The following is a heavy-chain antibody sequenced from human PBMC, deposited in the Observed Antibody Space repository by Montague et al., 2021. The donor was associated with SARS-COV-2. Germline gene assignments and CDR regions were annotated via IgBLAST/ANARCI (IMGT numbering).Heavy chain of an antibody. Sequence: SETLSLTCTVSGGSISSSSYNWGRIRQPPGKGLEWIGSTNYSGSTYYNPPLKSRVTISVDTSKNQFSLKLSSVTAADMAVYYCARQGDQLLLEYWFDPWGQGTLVTVSS. J-gene: IGHJ5*02. CDR2: TNYSGST. CDR3: ARQGDQLLLEYWFDP. CDR1: GGSISSSSYN. V-gene: IGHV4-39*01. D-gene: IGHD2-2*01.